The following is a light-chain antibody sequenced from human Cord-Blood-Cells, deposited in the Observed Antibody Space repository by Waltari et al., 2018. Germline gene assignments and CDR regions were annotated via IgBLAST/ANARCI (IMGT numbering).Light chain of an antibody. J-gene: IGLJ3*02. Sequence: SALTQPRPVSGSPGQSVTISCTGTSRDVGGYNYVSWYQQHPGKAPKLMIYDVSKRPSGVPDRFSGSKSGNTASLTISGLQAEDEADYYCCSYAGSYTWVFGGGTKLTVL. V-gene: IGLV2-11*01. CDR1: SRDVGGYNY. CDR2: DVS. CDR3: CSYAGSYTWV.